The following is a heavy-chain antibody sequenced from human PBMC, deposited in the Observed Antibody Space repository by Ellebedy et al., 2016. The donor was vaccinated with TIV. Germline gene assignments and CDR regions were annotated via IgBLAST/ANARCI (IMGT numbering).Heavy chain of an antibody. J-gene: IGHJ4*02. D-gene: IGHD3-9*01. CDR3: ATAVRDDWSLSL. CDR2: ISLSGSP. CDR1: GASLSGSY. V-gene: IGHV4-34*01. Sequence: MPSETLSLTCGVSGASLSGSYWSYIRQTPGKGLEWIGEISLSGSPNYNPSLRGRVTMSLDTSKNHFSLNLTSVTAADTAVYYCATAVRDDWSLSLWGQGTQVTVSS.